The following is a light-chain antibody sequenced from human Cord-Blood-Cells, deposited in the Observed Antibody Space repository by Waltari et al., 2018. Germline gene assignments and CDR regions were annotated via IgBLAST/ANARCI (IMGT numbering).Light chain of an antibody. CDR2: DVS. V-gene: IGLV2-14*01. J-gene: IGLJ1*01. CDR1: SSAVGGHNY. Sequence: QSALTQPASVPGPPGQSITISCPGTSSAVGGHNYGSRYQQHPGKAPKLMIFDVSNPAAGVSARFCGSKSCNRASLAMSRPRGEDEADYYCSSYTISSALYVFGTGTKVSVL. CDR3: SSYTISSALYV.